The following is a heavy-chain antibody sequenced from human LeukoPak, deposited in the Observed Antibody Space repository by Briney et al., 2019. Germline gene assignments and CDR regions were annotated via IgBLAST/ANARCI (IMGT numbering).Heavy chain of an antibody. J-gene: IGHJ6*03. CDR1: GYTFTGYY. V-gene: IGHV1-2*02. CDR3: ARVEYDILTGYPSMDV. Sequence: ASLKVSCKASGYTFTGYYMHWVRQAPGQGLEWMGWINPNSGGTNYAQKFQGRVTMTRDTSNSTAYMELSRLRSDDTAVYYCARVEYDILTGYPSMDVWGKGTTVTVSS. D-gene: IGHD3-9*01. CDR2: INPNSGGT.